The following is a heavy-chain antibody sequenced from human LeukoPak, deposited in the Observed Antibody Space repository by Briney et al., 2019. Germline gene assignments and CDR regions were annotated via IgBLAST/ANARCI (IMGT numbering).Heavy chain of an antibody. CDR1: GYIFTGYF. D-gene: IGHD6-13*01. V-gene: IGHV1-2*02. CDR3: ARDPAADEVGFDY. CDR2: INPISGGT. J-gene: IGHJ4*02. Sequence: ASVKVSCKASGYIFTGYFMHWVRQAPGQGLEWMGWINPISGGTNYAQKFQDRVTMTRDTSISTAYMELSSLRSDDTAVYYCARDPAADEVGFDYWGQGTLVTVSS.